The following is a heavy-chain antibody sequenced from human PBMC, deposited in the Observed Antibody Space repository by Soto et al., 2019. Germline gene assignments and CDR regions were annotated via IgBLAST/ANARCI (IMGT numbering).Heavy chain of an antibody. CDR3: ARVPARPDYYYYGMDV. CDR2: INSDGSST. J-gene: IGHJ6*02. Sequence: EVQLVESGGGLVQPGGSLRLSCAASGFTFSSYWMHWVRQAPGKGLVWVSRINSDGSSTSYADSVKGRFTISRDNAKNTLDLQMNSLRAEDTAVYYCARVPARPDYYYYGMDVWGQGTTVTGSS. D-gene: IGHD6-25*01. CDR1: GFTFSSYW. V-gene: IGHV3-74*01.